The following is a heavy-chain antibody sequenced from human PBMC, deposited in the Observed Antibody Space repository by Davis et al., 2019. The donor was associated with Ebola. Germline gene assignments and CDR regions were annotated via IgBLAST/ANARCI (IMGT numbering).Heavy chain of an antibody. J-gene: IGHJ6*02. CDR3: ARRIAAAGIYYYYYGMDV. V-gene: IGHV4-39*01. D-gene: IGHD6-13*01. Sequence: SETLSLTCTVSGGSIISSSSYWGWIRQPPRKGLEWIGSIYYSGSTYYNPSLKSRVTISVDTSKNQFSLKLSSVTAADTAVYYCARRIAAAGIYYYYYGMDVWGQGTTVTVSS. CDR2: IYYSGST. CDR1: GGSIISSSSY.